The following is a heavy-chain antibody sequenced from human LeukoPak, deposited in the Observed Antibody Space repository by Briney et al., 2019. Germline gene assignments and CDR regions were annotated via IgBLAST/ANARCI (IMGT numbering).Heavy chain of an antibody. V-gene: IGHV3-74*01. CDR1: GFTFSDHW. CDR2: INGDGTST. D-gene: IGHD2-21*01. J-gene: IGHJ3*02. Sequence: GGSLRLSCVASGFTFSDHWMHWVRQVPGKGPVWVSRINGDGTSTNYADAVKGRFTISRDNSMNTLYLHMNSLRDEDTALYYCAGDRAYPNDVFNIWGQGTMITVS. CDR3: AGDRAYPNDVFNI.